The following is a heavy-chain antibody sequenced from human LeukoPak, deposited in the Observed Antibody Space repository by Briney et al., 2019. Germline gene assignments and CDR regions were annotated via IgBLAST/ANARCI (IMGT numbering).Heavy chain of an antibody. Sequence: PSETLSLTCAVYGGSFSGYYWSWIRQPPGKGLEWIGEINHSGSTNYSPSLRSRVSISVDKSENQLSLKLSSVTAADTAVYYCTRAGPLVLVAGTHSFDYWGPGTLVTVSS. CDR1: GGSFSGYY. CDR2: INHSGST. J-gene: IGHJ4*01. D-gene: IGHD2-15*01. V-gene: IGHV4-34*01. CDR3: TRAGPLVLVAGTHSFDY.